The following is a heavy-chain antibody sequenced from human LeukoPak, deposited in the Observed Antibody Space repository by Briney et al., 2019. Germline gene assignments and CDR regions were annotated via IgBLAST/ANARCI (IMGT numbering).Heavy chain of an antibody. V-gene: IGHV4-34*01. Sequence: SETLSLTCAVYGGSFSGYYWSWIRQPPGKGLEWIGEINHSGSTNYSPSLKSRVTISVDTSKNQFSLKLSSVTAADTAVYYCARSLQRITIFGVVPNEDDDYFDYWGQGTLVTVSS. CDR1: GGSFSGYY. CDR2: INHSGST. CDR3: ARSLQRITIFGVVPNEDDDYFDY. J-gene: IGHJ4*02. D-gene: IGHD3-3*01.